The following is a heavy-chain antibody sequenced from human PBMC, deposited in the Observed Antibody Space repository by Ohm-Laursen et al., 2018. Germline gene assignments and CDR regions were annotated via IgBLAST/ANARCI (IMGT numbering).Heavy chain of an antibody. CDR1: GFTFSSYS. Sequence: GSLRLSCTASGFTFSSYSMNWVRQAPGKGLEWVSSISSSSSYIYYADLVKGRFTISRDNAKNSLYLQMNSLRAEDTAVYYCAREVAAGTFDYWGQGTLVTVSS. CDR2: ISSSSSYI. V-gene: IGHV3-21*01. J-gene: IGHJ4*02. CDR3: AREVAAGTFDY. D-gene: IGHD6-13*01.